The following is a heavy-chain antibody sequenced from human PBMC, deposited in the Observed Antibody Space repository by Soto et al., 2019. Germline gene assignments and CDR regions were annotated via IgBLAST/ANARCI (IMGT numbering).Heavy chain of an antibody. CDR2: IYYSGST. CDR3: AREDYGDYGGYFDY. J-gene: IGHJ4*02. V-gene: IGHV4-59*12. Sequence: PSETLSLTCTVSGGSISSYYWSWIRQPPGKGLEWIGSIYYSGSTYYNPSLKSRVTISVDTSKNQFSLKLSSVTAADTAVYYCAREDYGDYGGYFDYWGQGSLVTVSS. D-gene: IGHD4-17*01. CDR1: GGSISSYY.